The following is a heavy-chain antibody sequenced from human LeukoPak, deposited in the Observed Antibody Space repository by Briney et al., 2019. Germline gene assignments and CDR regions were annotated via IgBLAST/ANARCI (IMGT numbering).Heavy chain of an antibody. D-gene: IGHD6-13*01. CDR1: GFTFSSYA. CDR3: AKGGWYSSSWYYFDY. J-gene: IGHJ4*02. CDR2: ISGSGGST. V-gene: IGHV3-23*01. Sequence: GGSLRLSCAASGFTFSSYAMSWVRQAPGKGLEWVSAISGSGGSTYYADSVKGRFTISRGNSKNTLYLQMNSLRAEDTAVYYCAKGGWYSSSWYYFDYWGQGTLVTVSS.